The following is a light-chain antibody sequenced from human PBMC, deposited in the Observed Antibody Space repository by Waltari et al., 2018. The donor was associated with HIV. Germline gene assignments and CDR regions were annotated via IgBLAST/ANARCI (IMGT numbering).Light chain of an antibody. V-gene: IGKV3-20*01. CDR1: QSVRNNY. CDR2: GAS. CDR3: QQYGRSPDT. J-gene: IGKJ2*01. Sequence: NVLTQSPGTLSLSPGERATLSCRASQSVRNNYLAWFQQKPGKAPRLLIYGASSSATGIPDRFSGSGSGTDFSLTISRLDPEDSAVYYCQQYGRSPDTFGQGTKVEIK.